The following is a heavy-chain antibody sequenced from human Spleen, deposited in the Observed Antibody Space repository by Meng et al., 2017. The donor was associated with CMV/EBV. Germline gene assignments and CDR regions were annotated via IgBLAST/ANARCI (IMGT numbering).Heavy chain of an antibody. CDR1: GYTFTGYY. V-gene: IGHV1-2*02. CDR2: INPNSGGT. CDR3: AREGAAMRTP. D-gene: IGHD2-2*01. J-gene: IGHJ5*02. Sequence: QLVQAGVEMKKPWASVKVSCKASGYTFTGYYLHWVRQAPGQGLEWMGWINPNSGGTNYAQKFQGRVTMTRDTSISTAYMELSRLRSDDTAVYYCAREGAAMRTPWGQGTLVTVSS.